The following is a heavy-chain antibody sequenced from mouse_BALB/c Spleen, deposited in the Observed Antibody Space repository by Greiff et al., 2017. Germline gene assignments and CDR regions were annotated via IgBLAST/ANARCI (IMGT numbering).Heavy chain of an antibody. CDR2: ISYSGST. V-gene: IGHV3-2*02. CDR1: GYSITSDYA. D-gene: IGHD2-10*02. CDR3: ARRGYGNYWFAY. J-gene: IGHJ3*01. Sequence: ESGPGLVKPSQSLSLTCTVTGYSITSDYAWNWIRQFPGNKLEWMGYISYSGSTSYNPSLKSRISITRDTSKNQFFLQLNSVTTEDTATYYCARRGYGNYWFAYWGQGTLVTVSA.